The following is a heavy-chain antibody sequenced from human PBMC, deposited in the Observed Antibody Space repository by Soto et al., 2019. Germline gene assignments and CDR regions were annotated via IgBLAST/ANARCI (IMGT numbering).Heavy chain of an antibody. Sequence: SETLSLTCAVYGGSFSGYYWSWIRQPPGKGLEWIGEINHSGSTNYNPSLKSRVTISVDTSKNQFSLKLSSVTAADTAVYYCARGRRIRGYYESSGYSSASWGQGPLVTVS. V-gene: IGHV4-34*01. CDR2: INHSGST. CDR3: ARGRRIRGYYESSGYSSAS. J-gene: IGHJ5*02. D-gene: IGHD3-22*01. CDR1: GGSFSGYY.